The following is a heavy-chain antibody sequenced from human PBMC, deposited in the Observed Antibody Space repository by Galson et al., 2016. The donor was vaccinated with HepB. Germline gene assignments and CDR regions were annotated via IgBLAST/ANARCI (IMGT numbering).Heavy chain of an antibody. CDR2: ISWNSGNI. J-gene: IGHJ4*02. Sequence: LRLSCAASGFNFDDSAMHWVRQAPGKGLEWVSSISWNSGNIDYADSVKGRFTLSRDNAKDSLYLQMNSLRPEDTALYYCVKGPGMGVAKYYFDYWGQGTLVTVSS. V-gene: IGHV3-9*01. D-gene: IGHD5-12*01. CDR3: VKGPGMGVAKYYFDY. CDR1: GFNFDDSA.